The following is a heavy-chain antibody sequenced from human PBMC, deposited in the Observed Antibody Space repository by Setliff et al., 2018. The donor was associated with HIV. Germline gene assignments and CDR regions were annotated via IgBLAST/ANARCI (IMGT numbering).Heavy chain of an antibody. D-gene: IGHD6-13*01. V-gene: IGHV1-46*01. CDR2: INPSGGRT. CDR3: ARIPGSSWYNGFDI. J-gene: IGHJ3*02. Sequence: ASVKVSCKASGYAFTSYYMHWVRRAPGPGLEWMGMINPSGGRTSYAQKFQGRVTMARDTSTSTVYMELSSLRSEDTAVYYCARIPGSSWYNGFDIWGQGTMVTVS. CDR1: GYAFTSYY.